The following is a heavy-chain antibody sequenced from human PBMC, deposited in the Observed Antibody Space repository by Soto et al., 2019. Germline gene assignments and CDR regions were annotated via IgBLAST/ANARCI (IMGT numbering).Heavy chain of an antibody. V-gene: IGHV4-30-4*01. Sequence: SETLSLTCTVSGGSISSGDYYWNWIRQPPGKGLEWIGFIFNTGSTYYNPSLKSRLTISVDMSKNQFSLRLTSVTAADTAVYYCARNDYDYVWESPGGDAFDIWGQGTMVTVSS. CDR1: GGSISSGDYY. D-gene: IGHD3-16*01. J-gene: IGHJ3*02. CDR3: ARNDYDYVWESPGGDAFDI. CDR2: IFNTGST.